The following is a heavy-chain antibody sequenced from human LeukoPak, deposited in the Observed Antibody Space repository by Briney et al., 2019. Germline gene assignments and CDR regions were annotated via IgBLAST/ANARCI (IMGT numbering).Heavy chain of an antibody. Sequence: ASVKVSCKASGYTFTGYYMHWVRQAPGQGLEWMGWINPNSGDTNYAQKFQGRVTMTRDTSISTAYMELSKLRSDDTAVYYCARGPAAVAGFMDVWGKGTTVTVSS. D-gene: IGHD6-19*01. V-gene: IGHV1-2*02. CDR3: ARGPAAVAGFMDV. CDR2: INPNSGDT. CDR1: GYTFTGYY. J-gene: IGHJ6*03.